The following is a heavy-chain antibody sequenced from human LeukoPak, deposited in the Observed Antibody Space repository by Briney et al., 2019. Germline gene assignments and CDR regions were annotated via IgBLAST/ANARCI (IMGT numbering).Heavy chain of an antibody. D-gene: IGHD3-9*01. J-gene: IGHJ4*02. CDR1: GFTFSSYG. CDR3: ARWGATGYGDY. Sequence: GGSLRLSCAASGFTFSSYGMNWVRQAPGKGLEWVPYISDSSSTIYYADSVKGRLTISRDNAKNSLYLQMNSLRAEDTAVYYCARWGATGYGDYWGQGTLVTVSS. V-gene: IGHV3-48*03. CDR2: ISDSSSTI.